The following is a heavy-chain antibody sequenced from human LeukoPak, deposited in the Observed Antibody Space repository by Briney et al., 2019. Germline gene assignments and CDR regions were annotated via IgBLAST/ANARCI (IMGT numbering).Heavy chain of an antibody. CDR1: GGSISSSSAY. CDR2: IYYSKNT. Sequence: SETLSLTCTGSGGSISSSSAYWGWLRQPPGKGLEWIGSIYYSKNTYYNPSLKSRVTISADTSKNQFSLTLGSVSATDTAVYYCVSPRGFSYGYFDYWGQGTLVTVSS. CDR3: VSPRGFSYGYFDY. J-gene: IGHJ4*02. V-gene: IGHV4-39*01. D-gene: IGHD5-18*01.